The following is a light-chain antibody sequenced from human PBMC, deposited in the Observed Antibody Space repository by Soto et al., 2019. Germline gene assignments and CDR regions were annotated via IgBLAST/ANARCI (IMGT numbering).Light chain of an antibody. CDR3: SSYTSSSIDDV. V-gene: IGLV2-14*01. Sequence: QSALTHPASVSGSPGQSITISCTGTSSDVGGYNYVSWYQQHPGKAPKLMIYEVSNRPSGVSNRFSGSKSGNTASLTISGLQAEDEADYYCSSYTSSSIDDVFGTGTKVTVL. J-gene: IGLJ1*01. CDR1: SSDVGGYNY. CDR2: EVS.